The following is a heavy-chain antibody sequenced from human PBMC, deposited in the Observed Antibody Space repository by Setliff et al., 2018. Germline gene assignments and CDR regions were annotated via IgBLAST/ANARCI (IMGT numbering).Heavy chain of an antibody. CDR2: IDYSGST. Sequence: SETLSLTCSVSGGSISGSHYSWVWMRQPPGKRLGWIGYIDYSGSTYYTPSLKSRVTISVDTSRNQFALTLSSVTAADTAVYYCRFWSGYYKNDYWGQGTLVTVSS. D-gene: IGHD3-3*01. CDR3: RFWSGYYKNDY. CDR1: GGSISGSHYS. J-gene: IGHJ4*02. V-gene: IGHV4-39*06.